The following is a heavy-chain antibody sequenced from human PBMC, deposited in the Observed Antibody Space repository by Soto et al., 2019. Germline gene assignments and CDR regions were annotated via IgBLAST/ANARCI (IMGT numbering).Heavy chain of an antibody. D-gene: IGHD5-18*01. CDR3: ARDRTWIQLNTDY. Sequence: PGGSLRLSCAASGFTFSSYVMHWVRQAPGKGLEWVAVISYDGSREYYADSVKGRFTISRDNSKNTLYLQMDTLKAEDTAVYYCARDRTWIQLNTDYWGQGTLVTVSS. V-gene: IGHV3-30-3*01. J-gene: IGHJ4*02. CDR2: ISYDGSRE. CDR1: GFTFSSYV.